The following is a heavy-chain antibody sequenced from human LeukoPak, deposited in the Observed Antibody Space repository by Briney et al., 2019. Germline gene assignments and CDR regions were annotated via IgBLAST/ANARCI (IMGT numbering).Heavy chain of an antibody. Sequence: GASVKVSCKASGFTFTSSAMQWVRQARGQRLEWIGWIVVGSGNTNYAQKFQERVTITGDMSTSTAYMELSSLRSEDTAVYYCAANPTYGDYVFDYWGQGTLVTVSS. CDR3: AANPTYGDYVFDY. CDR2: IVVGSGNT. CDR1: GFTFTSSA. V-gene: IGHV1-58*02. J-gene: IGHJ4*02. D-gene: IGHD4-17*01.